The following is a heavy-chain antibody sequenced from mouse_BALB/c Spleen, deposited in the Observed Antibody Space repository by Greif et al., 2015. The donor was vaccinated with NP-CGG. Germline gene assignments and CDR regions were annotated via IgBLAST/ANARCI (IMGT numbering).Heavy chain of an antibody. Sequence: EVQLQESGGGLVKPGGPLKLSCAASGFTFSSYAMSWVRQTPEKRLEWVASISSGGSTYYPDSVKGRFTISRDNARNILYLQMSSLRSEDTAMYCCAREDYYGSSYWYFDVWGAGTTVTVSS. D-gene: IGHD1-1*01. V-gene: IGHV5-6-5*01. CDR2: ISSGGST. CDR1: GFTFSSYA. CDR3: AREDYYGSSYWYFDV. J-gene: IGHJ1*01.